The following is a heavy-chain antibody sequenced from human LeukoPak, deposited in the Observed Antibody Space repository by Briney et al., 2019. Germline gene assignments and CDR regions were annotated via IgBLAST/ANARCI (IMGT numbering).Heavy chain of an antibody. V-gene: IGHV3-21*01. CDR3: ARVAVSGPTGWFDS. D-gene: IGHD2-8*02. J-gene: IGHJ5*01. CDR2: ISSTSAYI. Sequence: GGSLRLSCAASGFTVSRNYMNWVRQAPGKGLEWVSSISSTSAYIYYADSVKGRFTISRDNVDNVVYLQMNSLGAEDTAVYYCARVAVSGPTGWFDSWGQGTLVIVSS. CDR1: GFTVSRNY.